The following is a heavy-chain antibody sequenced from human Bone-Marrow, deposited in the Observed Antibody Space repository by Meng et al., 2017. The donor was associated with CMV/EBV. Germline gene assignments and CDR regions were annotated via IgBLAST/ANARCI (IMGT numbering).Heavy chain of an antibody. CDR2: THYTAET. CDR3: ARHDLISGVYPLSN. J-gene: IGHJ4*02. V-gene: IGHV2-26*02. D-gene: IGHD3-10*01. CDR1: GFSLSNARMG. Sequence: SGPTLVKPTETLTLTCTVPGFSLSNARMGVSWIRQPPGKALEWVAYTHYTAETNYNPSLKGRLAISLDTSKNQVSLKLTSVTAADSATYYCARHDLISGVYPLSNWGAGTLVTVSS.